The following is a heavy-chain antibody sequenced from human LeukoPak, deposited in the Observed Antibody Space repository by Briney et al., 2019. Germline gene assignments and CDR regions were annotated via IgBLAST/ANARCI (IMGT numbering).Heavy chain of an antibody. V-gene: IGHV1-18*01. CDR1: GYTFNSYG. J-gene: IGHJ4*02. CDR3: ARDMHGDPDY. Sequence: ASVTVSCKASGYTFNSYGISWVRQAPGQGLEWMGWISAYNGNTNYAQKLQGRVTMTTDTSTSTAYMGLRSLRSDDTAVYYCARDMHGDPDYWGQGTLVTVSS. CDR2: ISAYNGNT.